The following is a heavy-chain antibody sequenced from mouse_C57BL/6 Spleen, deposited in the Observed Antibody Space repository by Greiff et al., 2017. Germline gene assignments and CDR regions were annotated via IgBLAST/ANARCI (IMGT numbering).Heavy chain of an antibody. D-gene: IGHD2-1*01. Sequence: QVQLQQSGAELVKPGASVKISCKASGCAFSSYWMNWVKQRPGKGLEWIGQIYPGDGDTNYNGKFKGKATLTADKSSSTAYMQLSSLTSEDSAVYFCARLDYGNYDVFYAMDYWGQGTSVTVSS. CDR1: GCAFSSYW. CDR2: IYPGDGDT. CDR3: ARLDYGNYDVFYAMDY. J-gene: IGHJ4*01. V-gene: IGHV1-80*01.